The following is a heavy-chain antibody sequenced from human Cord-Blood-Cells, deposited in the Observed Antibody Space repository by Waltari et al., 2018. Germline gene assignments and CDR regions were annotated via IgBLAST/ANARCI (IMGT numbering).Heavy chain of an antibody. V-gene: IGHV4-34*01. CDR2: INHSGST. CDR1: GGSFSGYY. CDR3: ATSIAVAGTEALDY. J-gene: IGHJ4*02. D-gene: IGHD6-19*01. Sequence: QLQLQQWGAGLLKPAETLSLTCAVYGGSFSGYYCCWIRQPPGKGLAWIGEINHSGSTNYNPSLKSRVTISVDTSKNQFSLKLSSVTAADTAVYYCATSIAVAGTEALDYWGQGTLVTVSS.